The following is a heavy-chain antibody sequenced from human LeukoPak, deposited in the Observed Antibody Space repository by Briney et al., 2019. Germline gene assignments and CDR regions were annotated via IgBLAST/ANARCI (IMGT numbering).Heavy chain of an antibody. CDR3: ARAAPFDCSGASCSLFDY. CDR2: IRQDGFEK. Sequence: GGSLRLSCAASGFTFDTYWMSWVRQAPGKGLEWVATIRQDGFEKFYVVSVKGRFTISRDNAENSLSLQMNSLRADDTAVYYCARAAPFDCSGASCSLFDYWGQGTLVTVSS. J-gene: IGHJ4*02. V-gene: IGHV3-7*01. D-gene: IGHD2-15*01. CDR1: GFTFDTYW.